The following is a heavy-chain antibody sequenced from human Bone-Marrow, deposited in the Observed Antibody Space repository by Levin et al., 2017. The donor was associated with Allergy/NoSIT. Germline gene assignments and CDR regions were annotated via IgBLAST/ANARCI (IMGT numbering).Heavy chain of an antibody. J-gene: IGHJ6*02. V-gene: IGHV3-11*01. CDR2: ISSSGSTI. CDR3: AGTAMAPYYYGMDV. Sequence: PGGSLRLSCAASGFTFSDYYMSWIRQAPGKGLEWVSYISSSGSTIYYADSVKGRFTISRDNAKNSLYLQMNSLRAEDTAVYYCAGTAMAPYYYGMDVWGQGTTVTVSS. D-gene: IGHD5-18*01. CDR1: GFTFSDYY.